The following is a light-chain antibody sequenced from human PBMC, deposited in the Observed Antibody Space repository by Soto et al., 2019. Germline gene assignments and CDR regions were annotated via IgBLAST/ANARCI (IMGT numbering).Light chain of an antibody. CDR2: ASS. Sequence: DIQMTQSPSSLSASVGDRVTITCRASQSISSYLHWYQQKPGKAPKLLIYASSSLQSGVPARFSGSGSGTDFTLTISSLQPEDFATYYCQQSYSTRWTFGQGTKVEIK. CDR3: QQSYSTRWT. CDR1: QSISSY. V-gene: IGKV1-39*01. J-gene: IGKJ1*01.